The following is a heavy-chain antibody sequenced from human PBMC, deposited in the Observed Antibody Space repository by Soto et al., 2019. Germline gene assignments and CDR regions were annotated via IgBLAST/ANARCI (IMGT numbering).Heavy chain of an antibody. CDR2: IYYSGST. V-gene: IGHV4-30-4*01. Sequence: SETLSLTCTVSGGSISSGDYYWSWIRQPPGKGLEWIGYIYYSGSTYYNPSLKSRVTISVDTSKNQFSLKLSPVTAADTAVYYCARERVPGYSDYWGQGTLVTVSS. CDR3: ARERVPGYSDY. J-gene: IGHJ4*02. CDR1: GGSISSGDYY. D-gene: IGHD5-18*01.